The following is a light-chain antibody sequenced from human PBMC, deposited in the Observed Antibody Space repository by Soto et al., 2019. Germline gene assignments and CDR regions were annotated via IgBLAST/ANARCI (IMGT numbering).Light chain of an antibody. CDR2: AAS. CDR3: QEYSKWPRFT. Sequence: EIVVTQSPGILSVSPGDRATLSCRASQSVGRNLAWYQQKPGQAPTLLIYAASTRATGLPARFSGSGSGTDFTLTISSLQSEDFAVNYCQEYSKWPRFTFGPGTRVDIK. CDR1: QSVGRN. V-gene: IGKV3-15*01. J-gene: IGKJ3*01.